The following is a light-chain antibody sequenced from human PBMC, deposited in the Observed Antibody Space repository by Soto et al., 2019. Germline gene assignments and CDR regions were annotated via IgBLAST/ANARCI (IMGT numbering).Light chain of an antibody. CDR1: RSVSNY. Sequence: EIVMTQSPATLSLSPGERATLSCRASRSVSNYLAWYQQKPGQAPRLLIFDASNRATGIPARFSGSGSGTDFTLTISSLEPEDFAIYYCQQRSNWPLTFGGGTEVEIK. CDR3: QQRSNWPLT. J-gene: IGKJ4*01. CDR2: DAS. V-gene: IGKV3-11*01.